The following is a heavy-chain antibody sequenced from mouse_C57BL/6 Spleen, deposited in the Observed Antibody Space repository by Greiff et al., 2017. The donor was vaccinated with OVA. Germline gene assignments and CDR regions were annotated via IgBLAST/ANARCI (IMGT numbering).Heavy chain of an antibody. CDR1: GYAFSSSW. CDR3: ARWGGLPLAY. V-gene: IGHV1-82*01. CDR2: IYPGDGDT. D-gene: IGHD2-4*01. Sequence: QVQLKGSGPELVKPGASVKISCKASGYAFSSSWMNWVKQRPGQGLEWIGRIYPGDGDTNYNGKFKGKATLTADKSSSTAYMQLSSLTSEDSAVYYCARWGGLPLAYWGQGTPVTVSA. J-gene: IGHJ3*01.